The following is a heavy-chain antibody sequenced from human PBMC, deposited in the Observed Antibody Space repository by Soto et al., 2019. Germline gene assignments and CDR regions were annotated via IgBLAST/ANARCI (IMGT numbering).Heavy chain of an antibody. CDR1: GYTFTSYY. D-gene: IGHD3-22*01. CDR2: INPSGGST. J-gene: IGHJ4*02. V-gene: IGHV1-46*01. CDR3: ARDYYYDSSGYPLGRFDY. Sequence: ASVKVSCKASGYTFTSYYMHWVRQAPGQGLEWMGIINPSGGSTSYAQKFQGRVTMTRDTSTSTVYMELSSLRSEDTAVYYCARDYYYDSSGYPLGRFDYWGQRTLVTVSS.